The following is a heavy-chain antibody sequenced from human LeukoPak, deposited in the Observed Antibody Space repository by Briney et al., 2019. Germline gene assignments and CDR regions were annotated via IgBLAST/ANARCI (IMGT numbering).Heavy chain of an antibody. CDR3: ASWSSSLNAFDI. CDR1: GGSISSSSYY. J-gene: IGHJ3*02. Sequence: SETLSLTCTVSGGSISSSSYYRGWIRQPLGKGLEWIGSIFYSGSTYYNPSLKSRFTISVDTSKNQFSLKVSSVTAADTAVYYCASWSSSLNAFDIWGQGTMVTVSS. CDR2: IFYSGST. V-gene: IGHV4-39*01. D-gene: IGHD6-13*01.